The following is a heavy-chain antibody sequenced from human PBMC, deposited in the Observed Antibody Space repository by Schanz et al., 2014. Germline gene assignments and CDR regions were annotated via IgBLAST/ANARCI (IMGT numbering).Heavy chain of an antibody. CDR1: GFIFDDYG. D-gene: IGHD3-3*01. V-gene: IGHV3-9*01. Sequence: ASGFIFDDYGMHWVRQAPGKGLEWVSGISWNSGTIDYVDTVKGRFTISRDNAKNSLCVQMNSMRDDDTDLYYGAIDYRNWSVDIWSKGNPVTVSS. CDR3: AIDYRNWSVDI. J-gene: IGHJ5*02. CDR2: ISWNSGTI.